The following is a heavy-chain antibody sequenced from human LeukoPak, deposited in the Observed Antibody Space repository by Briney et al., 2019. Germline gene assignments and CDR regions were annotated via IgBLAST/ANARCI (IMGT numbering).Heavy chain of an antibody. CDR1: GFTFSSYA. V-gene: IGHV3-23*01. J-gene: IGHJ4*02. Sequence: PGGSLRLSCAASGFTFSSYAMSWVRQAPGKGLEWVSAISGSGGSTYYADSGKGRFTISRDNSKNTLYLQMNSLRAEDTAVYYCAKDYHKLGIGSYFDYWGQGTLVTVSS. CDR2: ISGSGGST. D-gene: IGHD7-27*01. CDR3: AKDYHKLGIGSYFDY.